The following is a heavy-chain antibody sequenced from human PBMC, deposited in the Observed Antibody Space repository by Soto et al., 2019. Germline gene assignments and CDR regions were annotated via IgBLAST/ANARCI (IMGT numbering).Heavy chain of an antibody. CDR2: ISGSGGST. D-gene: IGHD3-16*01. V-gene: IGHV3-23*01. CDR1: GFTFSSYA. CDR3: ARRRAFGNYYGMDV. Sequence: PGGSLRLSCAASGFTFSSYAMSWVRQAPGKGLEWVSAISGSGGSTYYADSVKGRFTISRDNSKNTLYLQMNSLRAEDTAVYYCARRRAFGNYYGMDVWGQGTTVTVSS. J-gene: IGHJ6*02.